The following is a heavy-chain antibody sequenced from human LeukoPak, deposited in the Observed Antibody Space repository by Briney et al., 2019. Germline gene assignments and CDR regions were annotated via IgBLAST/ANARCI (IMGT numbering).Heavy chain of an antibody. Sequence: TGGSLRLSCAASGFSFSTFSMNWVRQAPGKGLEWVSAISGSGGSTYYADSVKGRFTISRDNSKNTLYLQMNSLRAEDTAVYYCAKDPNYYDSSGYYYDYWGQGTLVTVSS. J-gene: IGHJ4*02. CDR2: ISGSGGST. CDR3: AKDPNYYDSSGYYYDY. V-gene: IGHV3-23*01. D-gene: IGHD3-22*01. CDR1: GFSFSTFS.